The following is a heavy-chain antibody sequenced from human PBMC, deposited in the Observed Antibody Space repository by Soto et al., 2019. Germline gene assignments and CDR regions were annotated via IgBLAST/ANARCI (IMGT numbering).Heavy chain of an antibody. CDR3: ARSDKRQWLVSYNWFDP. CDR1: GDSVSSNNAS. CDR2: AYYRSKWYN. Sequence: SQTLSLTCAISGDSVSSNNASWNWIRQSPSRSLEWLGRAYYRSKWYNDYAVSVKSRITLNPDTSKNQFSLQLNSVTPEDTAVYYCARSDKRQWLVSYNWFDPWGQGTLVTVSS. D-gene: IGHD6-19*01. V-gene: IGHV6-1*01. J-gene: IGHJ5*02.